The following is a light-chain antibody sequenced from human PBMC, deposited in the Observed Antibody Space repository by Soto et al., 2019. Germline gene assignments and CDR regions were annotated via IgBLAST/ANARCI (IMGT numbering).Light chain of an antibody. Sequence: DIQMTQSPSSLSASVGDRVTITWVESQSISSYLNWYQHKPGKAPKFLIYVASSLQSGVPSRFSGSGSGTDFTLTISRLEPEDFAVYYCQQYGSSPPVTFGQGTRLEIK. CDR3: QQYGSSPPVT. CDR1: QSISSY. CDR2: VAS. J-gene: IGKJ5*01. V-gene: IGKV1-39*01.